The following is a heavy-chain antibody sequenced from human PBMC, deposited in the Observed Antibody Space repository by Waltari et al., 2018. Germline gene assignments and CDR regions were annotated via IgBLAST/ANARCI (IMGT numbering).Heavy chain of an antibody. V-gene: IGHV4-59*11. D-gene: IGHD1-26*01. CDR1: GGPISSHY. Sequence: QVQLQESGPGLVKPSETLSLTCTVSGGPISSHYWSWIRQPPGKGLEWIGYIYYSGSTNYNPSLKSRVTISVDTSKNQFSLKLSSVTAADTAVYYCARDHGIDWGQGTLVTVSS. J-gene: IGHJ4*02. CDR3: ARDHGID. CDR2: IYYSGST.